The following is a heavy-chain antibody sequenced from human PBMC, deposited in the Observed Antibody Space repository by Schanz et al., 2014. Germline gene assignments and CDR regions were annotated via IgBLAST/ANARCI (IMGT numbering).Heavy chain of an antibody. CDR2: ISFDGRNT. Sequence: VQLVDSGGGLVKPGRSLRLSCAASGFTFSIYGLHWVRQAPGKGHEWVGFISFDGRNTGYAHSVKGRFTISRDNSKNTVNLQMNSLRAEDTAVYYCAKEKEEVAADGSFFDYWGQGTLVTVSS. CDR1: GFTFSIYG. J-gene: IGHJ4*02. D-gene: IGHD6-13*01. V-gene: IGHV3-30*18. CDR3: AKEKEEVAADGSFFDY.